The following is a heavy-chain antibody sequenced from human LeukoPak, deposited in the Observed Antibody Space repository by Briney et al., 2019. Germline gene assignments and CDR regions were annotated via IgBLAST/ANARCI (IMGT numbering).Heavy chain of an antibody. D-gene: IGHD6-19*01. V-gene: IGHV6-1*01. J-gene: IGHJ6*04. CDR3: ARGSRAVAGTYYYYGMDV. CDR2: TYYRSKWYN. Sequence: SQTLSLTCAISGDSVSSNSAAWNWIRQSPSRGLGWLGRTYYRSKWYNDYAVSVKSRITINPDTSKNQFSLQLNSVTPEDTAVYYCARGSRAVAGTYYYYGMDVWGKGTTVTVSS. CDR1: GDSVSSNSAA.